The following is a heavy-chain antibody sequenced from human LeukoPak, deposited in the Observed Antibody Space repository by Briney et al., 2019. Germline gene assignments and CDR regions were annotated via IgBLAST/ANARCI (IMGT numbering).Heavy chain of an antibody. V-gene: IGHV1-18*01. CDR3: AKEGSRSYYGSGSYYTFDY. Sequence: ASVKVSCKASGCTFTSYGISWVRQAPGQGLEWMGWISDYNGNTNYAQKLQGRVTMTTDTSTSTAYMELRSLRSDDTAVYYCAKEGSRSYYGSGSYYTFDYWGQGTLVTVSS. D-gene: IGHD3-10*01. CDR1: GCTFTSYG. J-gene: IGHJ4*02. CDR2: ISDYNGNT.